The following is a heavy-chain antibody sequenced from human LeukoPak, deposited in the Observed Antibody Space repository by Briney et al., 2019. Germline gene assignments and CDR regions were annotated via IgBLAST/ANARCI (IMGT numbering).Heavy chain of an antibody. J-gene: IGHJ4*02. Sequence: GGSLRLSCAASGFTFSGSALHWVRQASGKGLEWVGRIRSTANGYATAYAASAKGRFTISRDDSKNTAYLQMDSLKTEDTAVYYCTGNYYGSGSYADFDYWGQGTLVTVSS. D-gene: IGHD3-10*01. CDR1: GFTFSGSA. CDR3: TGNYYGSGSYADFDY. V-gene: IGHV3-73*01. CDR2: IRSTANGYAT.